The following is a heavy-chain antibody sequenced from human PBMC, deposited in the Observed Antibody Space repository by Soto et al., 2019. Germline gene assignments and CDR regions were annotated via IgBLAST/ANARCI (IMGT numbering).Heavy chain of an antibody. V-gene: IGHV3-43D*04. D-gene: IGHD3-3*01. J-gene: IGHJ5*02. Sequence: GGSLTLSCAASGFTLDGYALHWVRQAPGKGLEWVCLISWDGGSRYYADSVKGRFTISRDNSKNSLYLKMNSLRAEDTALYYCAKDGRLRFLGWLPSGWFDPWGQGTLVTVSS. CDR1: GFTLDGYA. CDR2: ISWDGGSR. CDR3: AKDGRLRFLGWLPSGWFDP.